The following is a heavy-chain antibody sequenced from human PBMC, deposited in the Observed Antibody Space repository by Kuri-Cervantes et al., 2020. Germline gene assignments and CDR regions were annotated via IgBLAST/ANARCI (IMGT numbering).Heavy chain of an antibody. J-gene: IGHJ5*02. CDR1: GDSVSSNSAA. V-gene: IGHV6-1*01. Sequence: SETLSLTCAISGDSVSSNSAAWNWIRQSPSRGLEWLGRTYYRSKWYNDYAVSLKGRITINPDTSKNQFSLQLNSVTPEDTAVYYCGRAGGSGWYGNFFDPWGQGTLVTVSS. D-gene: IGHD6-19*01. CDR3: GRAGGSGWYGNFFDP. CDR2: TYYRSKWYN.